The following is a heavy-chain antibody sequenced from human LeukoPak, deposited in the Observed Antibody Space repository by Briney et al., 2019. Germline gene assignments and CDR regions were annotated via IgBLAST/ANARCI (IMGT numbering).Heavy chain of an antibody. CDR2: ISTSSSTI. CDR1: GFTFSSYV. V-gene: IGHV3-48*02. CDR3: ARDRSGYSSGWPIFDY. J-gene: IGHJ4*02. D-gene: IGHD6-19*01. Sequence: GGSLRLSCEVSGFTFSSYVMSWVRQAPGKGLEWVSYISTSSSTIYYADSVRGRFAISRDNAKNSLYLQMNSLRDEDTAVYYCARDRSGYSSGWPIFDYWGQGILVTVSS.